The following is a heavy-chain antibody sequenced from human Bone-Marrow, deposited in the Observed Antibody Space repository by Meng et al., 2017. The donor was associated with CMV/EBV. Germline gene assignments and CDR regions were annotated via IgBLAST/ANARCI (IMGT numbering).Heavy chain of an antibody. CDR1: GFSLSTNQIR. Sequence: SGPTLVKPTQTLTLTCTFSGFSLSTNQIRVSWIRQPPGKALEWLARIDWDDDKFYSTSLKTRLTISKGTSKNQVVLTTTNMDPVDTATYYCARMTSSSSGFDYWGQGTLVTVSS. CDR2: IDWDDDK. J-gene: IGHJ4*02. V-gene: IGHV2-70D*14. CDR3: ARMTSSSSGFDY. D-gene: IGHD6-6*01.